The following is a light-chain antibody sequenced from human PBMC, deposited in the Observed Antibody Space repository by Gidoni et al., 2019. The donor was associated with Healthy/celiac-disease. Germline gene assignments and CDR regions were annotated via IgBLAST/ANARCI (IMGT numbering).Light chain of an antibody. J-gene: IGKJ5*01. Sequence: EIVLTQSPGTLSLSPGERATLSCRASQSVSSSYLAWYQQKPGQAPKLLIYGASSRATGIPDRFSGSGSGTDFTLTISRLEPEDFAVYYCQQYGGSPLTVGQGTRLEIK. CDR2: GAS. CDR1: QSVSSSY. CDR3: QQYGGSPLT. V-gene: IGKV3-20*01.